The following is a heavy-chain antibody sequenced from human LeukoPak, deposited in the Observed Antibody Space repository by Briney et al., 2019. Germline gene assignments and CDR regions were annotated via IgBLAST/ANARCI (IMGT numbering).Heavy chain of an antibody. V-gene: IGHV4-61*02. CDR1: GDSISSGDYY. J-gene: IGHJ3*02. CDR3: ARGPYSYDSSGAFDI. Sequence: SQTLSLTCTVSGDSISSGDYYWSWIRQPAGKGLEWIGRISSSGSTNYNPSLKSRVTISVDTSKNQFSLKLSSVTAADTAVYFRARGPYSYDSSGAFDIWGQGTMVTVSS. CDR2: ISSSGST. D-gene: IGHD3-22*01.